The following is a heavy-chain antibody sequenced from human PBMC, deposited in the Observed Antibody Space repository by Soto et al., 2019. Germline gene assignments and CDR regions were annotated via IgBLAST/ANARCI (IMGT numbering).Heavy chain of an antibody. J-gene: IGHJ4*02. D-gene: IGHD1-20*01. CDR2: INPNNGDT. V-gene: IGHV1-2*02. Sequence: ASVKVSCKASRYTFTAYFIHWVRQAPGQGLEWMGWINPNNGDTGYAEKFLGRLTMTRDTSINTAYMELNRLRSDDTAVYYCARESYIWKYDYWGQGSLVTVSS. CDR1: RYTFTAYF. CDR3: ARESYIWKYDY.